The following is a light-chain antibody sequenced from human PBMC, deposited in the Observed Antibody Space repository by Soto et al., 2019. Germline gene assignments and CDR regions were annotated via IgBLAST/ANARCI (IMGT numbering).Light chain of an antibody. J-gene: IGKJ4*01. V-gene: IGKV3-11*01. CDR2: DAS. CDR1: QSVSSY. Sequence: EIVLTQSPATLSLSPGERATLYCRASQSVSSYLAWYQQKPGQAPRLLIYDASNRAPGLPARFRGSGSGPDFTLTISSLEPEDFAVYYCQQGNNWLTFGGGTKVDIK. CDR3: QQGNNWLT.